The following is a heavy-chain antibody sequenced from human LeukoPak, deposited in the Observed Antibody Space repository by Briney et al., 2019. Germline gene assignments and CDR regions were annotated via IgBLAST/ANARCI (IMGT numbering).Heavy chain of an antibody. CDR3: ARPARLYCSGGSCYAGYYGMDV. Sequence: AGGSLRLSCAASGFTFSRYGMHWVRQAPGKGLEGVAFIRYDGSNKYYADSVKGRFTISRDNSKNTVYAQMNSLRAEDTAVYYCARPARLYCSGGSCYAGYYGMDVWGQGTTVTVSS. V-gene: IGHV3-30*02. CDR1: GFTFSRYG. J-gene: IGHJ6*02. D-gene: IGHD2-15*01. CDR2: IRYDGSNK.